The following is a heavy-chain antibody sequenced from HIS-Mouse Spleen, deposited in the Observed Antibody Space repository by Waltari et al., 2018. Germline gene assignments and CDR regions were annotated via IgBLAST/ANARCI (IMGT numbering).Heavy chain of an antibody. CDR1: GFTFSSYA. CDR3: ASHHIAALDY. Sequence: QVQLVESGGGVVQPGRSLRLSCAASGFTFSSYAMHWVRQAPGKGLEGGAVISNTGSNKYYADSVKGRFTISRDKSKNTLYLQMNSLRAEDTAVYYCASHHIAALDYWGQGTLVTVSS. V-gene: IGHV3-30-3*01. D-gene: IGHD6-6*01. J-gene: IGHJ4*02. CDR2: ISNTGSNK.